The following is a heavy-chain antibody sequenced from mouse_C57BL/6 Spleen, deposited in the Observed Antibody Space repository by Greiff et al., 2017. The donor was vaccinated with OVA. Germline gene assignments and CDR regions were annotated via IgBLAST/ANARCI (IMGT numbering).Heavy chain of an antibody. J-gene: IGHJ2*01. V-gene: IGHV5-17*01. CDR3: ARCYYGNLEY. CDR2: ISSGSSTI. CDR1: GFTFSDYG. Sequence: EVQLVESGGGLVKPGGSLKLSCAASGFTFSDYGMHWVRQAPEKGLEWVAYISSGSSTIYYADTVKGRFTISRDNAKNTLFLQMTSLRSEDTAMYYCARCYYGNLEYWGKGTTLTVSS. D-gene: IGHD2-1*01.